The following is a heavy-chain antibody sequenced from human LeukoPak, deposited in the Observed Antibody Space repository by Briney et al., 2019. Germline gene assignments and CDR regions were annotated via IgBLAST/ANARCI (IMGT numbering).Heavy chain of an antibody. CDR2: IIPIFGTA. Sequence: SVKVSCKTSGGTFSSYAISWVRQAPGQGLEWMGGIIPIFGTANYAQRFQGRVTITADESTSTAYMELSSLRSEDTAVYYCARAPPMAAAGTYFDYWGQGTLVTVSS. J-gene: IGHJ4*02. D-gene: IGHD6-13*01. V-gene: IGHV1-69*13. CDR1: GGTFSSYA. CDR3: ARAPPMAAAGTYFDY.